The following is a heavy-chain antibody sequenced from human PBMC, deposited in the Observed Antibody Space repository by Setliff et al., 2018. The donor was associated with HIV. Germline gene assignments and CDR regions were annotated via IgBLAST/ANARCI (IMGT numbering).Heavy chain of an antibody. V-gene: IGHV4-34*01. CDR3: ARGQQIVNWFDP. CDR1: GGSFSGYY. D-gene: IGHD3-22*01. J-gene: IGHJ5*02. Sequence: SETLSLTCAVYGGSFSGYYWSWIRQPPGKGLEWIGEVTHSGRTNYNPSLESRVTTSVDASKNQFSLKLSSVTAADTAVYYCARGQQIVNWFDPWGQGTLVTGSS. CDR2: VTHSGRT.